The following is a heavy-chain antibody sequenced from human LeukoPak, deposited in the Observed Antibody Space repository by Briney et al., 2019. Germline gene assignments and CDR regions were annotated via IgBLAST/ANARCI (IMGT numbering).Heavy chain of an antibody. Sequence: GGSLRLSCAASGFTFHNNGMSWVRQAPGKGLEWVSAISGSSRSTYHAESVKGRFTISRDNSKNTLFPQMNSLRAEDTAVYYCEKDSRPSVTTFRSRWTDSWGQGTLVTVSS. V-gene: IGHV3-23*01. CDR1: GFTFHNNG. D-gene: IGHD4-11*01. CDR3: EKDSRPSVTTFRSRWTDS. J-gene: IGHJ4*02. CDR2: ISGSSRST.